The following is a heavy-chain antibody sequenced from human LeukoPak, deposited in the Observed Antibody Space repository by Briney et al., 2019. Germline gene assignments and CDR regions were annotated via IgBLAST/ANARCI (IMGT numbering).Heavy chain of an antibody. CDR2: ISSSSSYI. CDR1: GFTFSSYS. V-gene: IGHV3-21*01. D-gene: IGHD3-10*01. Sequence: PGGSLRLSCAASGFTFSSYSMNWVRQAPGKGLEWVSSISSSSSYIHYADSVKGRFTISRDNAKNSLYLQMNSLRAEDTAVYYCARDEINYGSGSFDYWGQGTLVTVSS. CDR3: ARDEINYGSGSFDY. J-gene: IGHJ4*02.